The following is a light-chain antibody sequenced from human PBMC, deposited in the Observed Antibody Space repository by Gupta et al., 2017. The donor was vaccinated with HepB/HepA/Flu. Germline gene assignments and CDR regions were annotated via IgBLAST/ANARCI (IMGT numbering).Light chain of an antibody. V-gene: IGLV2-8*01. CDR1: SSDVGAYNY. CDR2: EVN. CDR3: SSYAGSNNLV. J-gene: IGLJ2*01. Sequence: QSALTQPPSASGSPGQSVTISCTGTSSDVGAYNYVTWYQQHPGKAPKLMIYEVNKRPSGVPDRFSGSKSGNMASLTVSGLQAEDEADYYCSSYAGSNNLVFGGGTKLTVL.